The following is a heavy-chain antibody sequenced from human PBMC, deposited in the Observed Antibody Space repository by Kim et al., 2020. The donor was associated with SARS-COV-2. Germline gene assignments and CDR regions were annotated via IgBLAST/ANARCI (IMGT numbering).Heavy chain of an antibody. V-gene: IGHV4-34*01. CDR2: INHSGST. CDR3: ASLDYYDSSGYYYGLSYYGMDV. D-gene: IGHD3-22*01. CDR1: GGSFSGYY. J-gene: IGHJ6*02. Sequence: SETLSLTCAVYGGSFSGYYWSWIRQPPGKGLEWIGEINHSGSTNYNPSLKSRVTISVDTSKNQFSLKLSSVTAADTAVYYCASLDYYDSSGYYYGLSYYGMDVWGQGTTVTVSS.